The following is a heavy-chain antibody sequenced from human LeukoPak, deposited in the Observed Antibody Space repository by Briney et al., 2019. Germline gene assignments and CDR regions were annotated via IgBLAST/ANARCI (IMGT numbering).Heavy chain of an antibody. V-gene: IGHV4-39*01. J-gene: IGHJ5*02. Sequence: PSETLSLTCTVSGGSISDITNYWGWIRQPPGKGLEWIGSIYYSGSTSYNPSLKSRVTISVDTSKNQFSLKLSSVTAADTAVYYCARRHSQRITMVRGPKSHNWFDPWGQGTLVTVSS. CDR3: ARRHSQRITMVRGPKSHNWFDP. CDR1: GGSISDITNY. CDR2: IYYSGST. D-gene: IGHD3-10*01.